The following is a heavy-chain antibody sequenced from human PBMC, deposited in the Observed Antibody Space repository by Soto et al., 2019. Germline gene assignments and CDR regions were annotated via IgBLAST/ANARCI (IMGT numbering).Heavy chain of an antibody. CDR1: GFTFSSYA. CDR2: ISYDGSNK. D-gene: IGHD3-3*01. V-gene: IGHV3-30-3*01. Sequence: PGGSLRLSCAASGFTFSSYAMHWVRQAPGKGLEWVAVISYDGSNKYYADSVKGRFTISRDNSKNTLYLQMNSLRAEDTAVYYCARDRAELLEWLLPRDYYYYYGMDVWGQGTTVTVSS. CDR3: ARDRAELLEWLLPRDYYYYYGMDV. J-gene: IGHJ6*02.